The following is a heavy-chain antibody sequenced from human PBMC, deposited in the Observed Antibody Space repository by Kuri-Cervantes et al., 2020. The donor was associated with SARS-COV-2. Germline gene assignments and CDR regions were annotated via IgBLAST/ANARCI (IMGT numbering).Heavy chain of an antibody. D-gene: IGHD5-18*01. J-gene: IGHJ4*02. CDR1: GGSFSGYY. V-gene: IGHV4-34*01. CDR2: INHSGST. Sequence: SQTLSLTCAVYGGSFSGYYWSWIRQPPGKGLEWIGEINHSGSTNYNPSLKSRVTISVDTPKNQFSLKLSSVTAADTAVYYCARDGGLHEGYSYGYIDYWGQGTLVTVSS. CDR3: ARDGGLHEGYSYGYIDY.